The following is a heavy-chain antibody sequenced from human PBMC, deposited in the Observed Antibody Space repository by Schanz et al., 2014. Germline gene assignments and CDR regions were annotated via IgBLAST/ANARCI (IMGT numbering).Heavy chain of an antibody. Sequence: EVQLVESGGAVVQPGGSLRLSCEASGFTFSSFAMSWVRQAPGKGLEWVSYIGGSGSDTYYADSVRGRFTISRDNSKNMLYLQMNSLRADDTAVYYCAKKGGDYGSGSYQIIDDWGQGTLVTVSS. CDR3: AKKGGDYGSGSYQIIDD. CDR2: IGGSGSDT. J-gene: IGHJ4*02. D-gene: IGHD3-10*01. V-gene: IGHV3-23*04. CDR1: GFTFSSFA.